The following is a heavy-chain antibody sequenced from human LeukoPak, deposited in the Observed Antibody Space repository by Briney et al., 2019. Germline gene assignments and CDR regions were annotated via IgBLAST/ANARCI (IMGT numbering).Heavy chain of an antibody. Sequence: GGSLRLSCAASGFTFSSYSMNWVRQAPGKGLEWVSSISSSSSYIYYADSVRGRFIISRDNVENSLYLQMNSLRAEDTAVYYCTRVGERPIFGVRQEYYFDYWGQGTLVTVSS. CDR1: GFTFSSYS. J-gene: IGHJ4*02. CDR3: TRVGERPIFGVRQEYYFDY. CDR2: ISSSSSYI. V-gene: IGHV3-21*01. D-gene: IGHD3-3*01.